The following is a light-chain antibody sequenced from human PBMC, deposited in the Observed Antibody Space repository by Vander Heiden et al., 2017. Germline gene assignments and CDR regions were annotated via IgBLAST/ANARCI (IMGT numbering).Light chain of an antibody. CDR3: SSYAGNNDYVL. Sequence: QSALTQPPSASGSPGQSVTISCTGSNSALGHYDYVSWYQQHPGKAPKLMIYDVTKRPSGVPDRFSGSKSGNTASLTVSGLQADDEAHYDCSSYAGNNDYVLFGGGTKLTVL. J-gene: IGLJ2*01. V-gene: IGLV2-8*01. CDR2: DVT. CDR1: NSALGHYDY.